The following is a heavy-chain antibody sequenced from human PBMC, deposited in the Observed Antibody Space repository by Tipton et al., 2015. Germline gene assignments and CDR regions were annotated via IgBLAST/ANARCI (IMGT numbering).Heavy chain of an antibody. CDR2: IHHGGST. CDR1: GDSISSSNW. CDR3: AREVWYNDSTGYDY. J-gene: IGHJ4*02. Sequence: TLSLTCSVSGDSISSSNWWSWVRQPPGKGLEWIGEIHHGGSTYYNPSLKSRVTISVDTSRNQFSLKLSSVTAADTAVYYCAREVWYNDSTGYDYWGQGTLVTVSS. D-gene: IGHD3-22*01. V-gene: IGHV4-4*02.